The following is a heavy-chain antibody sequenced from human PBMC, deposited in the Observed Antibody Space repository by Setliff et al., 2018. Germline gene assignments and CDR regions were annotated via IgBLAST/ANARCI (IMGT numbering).Heavy chain of an antibody. V-gene: IGHV1-46*01. CDR1: GYTLSKYY. Sequence: ASVKVSCKASGYTLSKYYMHWVRQAPGQGLEWMGIINPSGGLTKYAQKFQGRVTMTSDTSTNTVYLEVSSLRSEDTAVYYCTRLVEFPLEKGFPYDHKDHWGQGTLVTVSS. CDR2: INPSGGLT. D-gene: IGHD3-10*01. J-gene: IGHJ4*02. CDR3: TRLVEFPLEKGFPYDHKDH.